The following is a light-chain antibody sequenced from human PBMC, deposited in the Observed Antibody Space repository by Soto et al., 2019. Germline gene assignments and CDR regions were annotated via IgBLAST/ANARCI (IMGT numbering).Light chain of an antibody. Sequence: DIQMTQSPSTLSASVGDRVTITCRASQSISSWLAWYQQKPGKAPKLLIYKASSLESGVPSRFIVSGSATEFTLTISSLQPDVFATYYCQQYNSYPYAFGQGTKLEIK. J-gene: IGKJ2*01. CDR1: QSISSW. CDR3: QQYNSYPYA. CDR2: KAS. V-gene: IGKV1-5*03.